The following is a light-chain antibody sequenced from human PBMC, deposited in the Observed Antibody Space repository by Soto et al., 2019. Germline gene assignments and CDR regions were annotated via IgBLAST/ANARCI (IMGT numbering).Light chain of an antibody. CDR3: QQYDTSPGT. CDR1: QSLSSNF. Sequence: ENVLTQSPGTLSLSPGERATLSCRASQSLSSNFLAWYQRKPGQAPRLLIFGTSSRASGVPDRFSGSGSGTDFTLTINRLEPEDFAVYYCQQYDTSPGTFGQGTKVEI. CDR2: GTS. J-gene: IGKJ1*01. V-gene: IGKV3-20*01.